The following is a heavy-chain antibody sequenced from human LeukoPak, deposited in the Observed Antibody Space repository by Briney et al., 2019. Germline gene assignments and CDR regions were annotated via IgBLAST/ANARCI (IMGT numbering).Heavy chain of an antibody. CDR3: AASIDVFDI. D-gene: IGHD6-6*01. CDR1: GGSISSYY. Sequence: PSETLSLTCTVSGGSISSYYWNWIRQPPGKGLEWIGYIYYSGSTNYNPSLKSRVTISVDTSKNQFSLKLTSVTAADTAVYYCAASIDVFDIWGQGTMVTVSS. CDR2: IYYSGST. V-gene: IGHV4-59*01. J-gene: IGHJ3*02.